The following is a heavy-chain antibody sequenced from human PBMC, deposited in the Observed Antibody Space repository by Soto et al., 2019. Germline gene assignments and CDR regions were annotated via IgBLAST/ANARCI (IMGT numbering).Heavy chain of an antibody. V-gene: IGHV4-31*03. Sequence: QVQLQESGPGLVKPSQTLSLTCTVSGGSISSGGYYWSWIRQHPGKGLEWIGYIYYSGSTYYNPSLKSRVTISVDTSKNQFSLKLSSVTAADTAVYYCARDRVVATPPNGMDVWGQGTTVTVSS. CDR2: IYYSGST. D-gene: IGHD5-12*01. J-gene: IGHJ6*02. CDR3: ARDRVVATPPNGMDV. CDR1: GGSISSGGYY.